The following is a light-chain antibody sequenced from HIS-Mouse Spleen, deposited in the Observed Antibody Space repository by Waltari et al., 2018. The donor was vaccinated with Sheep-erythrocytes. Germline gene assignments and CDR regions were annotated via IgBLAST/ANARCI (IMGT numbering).Light chain of an antibody. CDR3: QAWDSSTVV. J-gene: IGLJ2*01. Sequence: SYELTQPPSVSVSPGQTASITCSGDQLGAKSACWYQQKPGQSPVLVIYQDSKRPSVIPWRLSGSNSGNTAYLTISGNQAMYDADYYCQAWDSSTVVFGGWTKLTVV. V-gene: IGLV3-1*01. CDR2: QDS. CDR1: QLGAKS.